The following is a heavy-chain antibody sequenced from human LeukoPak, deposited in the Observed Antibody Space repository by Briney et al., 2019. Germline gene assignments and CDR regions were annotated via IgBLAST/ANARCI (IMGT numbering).Heavy chain of an antibody. D-gene: IGHD5-18*01. CDR3: ARVGYSYGYQYYFDY. J-gene: IGHJ4*02. Sequence: SETLSLTCTVSGYSISSGYYWGWIRRPPGKGLEWIGSIYHSGSTYYNPSLKSRVTISVDTSKNQFSLKLSSVTAADTAVYYCARVGYSYGYQYYFDYWGQGTLVTVSS. CDR2: IYHSGST. CDR1: GYSISSGYY. V-gene: IGHV4-38-2*02.